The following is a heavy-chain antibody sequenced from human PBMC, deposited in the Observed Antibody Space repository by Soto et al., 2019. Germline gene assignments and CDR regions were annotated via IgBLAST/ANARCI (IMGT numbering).Heavy chain of an antibody. Sequence: QLVQSGAEVKKPGASVRVSCKTSGPTFIAYYIHWVRQAPGQGLEWMGWIDPKSGGTTYEQKFLGRVTMTRDPSINTAYMDLNRLTSDDTAVYYCARVSVDLPEWGQGTLITVSS. V-gene: IGHV1-2*02. CDR3: ARVSVDLPE. CDR1: GPTFIAYY. CDR2: IDPKSGGT. D-gene: IGHD5-12*01. J-gene: IGHJ4*02.